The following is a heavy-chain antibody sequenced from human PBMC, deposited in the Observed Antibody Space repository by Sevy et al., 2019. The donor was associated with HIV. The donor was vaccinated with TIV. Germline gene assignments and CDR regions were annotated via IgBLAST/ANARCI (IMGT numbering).Heavy chain of an antibody. J-gene: IGHJ6*02. CDR1: GFTFTSYG. CDR2: ISAYNGNT. CDR3: ARDHGILWFGELSPNYYYYYGMDV. V-gene: IGHV1-18*01. D-gene: IGHD3-10*01. Sequence: ASVKVSCKASGFTFTSYGISWVRQAPGQGLEWMGWISAYNGNTNYALKLQGRVTMTTDTSTSTAYMELRSLRSDDTAVYYCARDHGILWFGELSPNYYYYYGMDVWGHGTTVTVSS.